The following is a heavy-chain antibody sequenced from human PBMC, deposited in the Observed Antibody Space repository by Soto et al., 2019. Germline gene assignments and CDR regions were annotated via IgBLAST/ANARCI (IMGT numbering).Heavy chain of an antibody. Sequence: QVQLVQSGAEVKKPGASVKVSCKASGYLFTSSDINWVRQATGQGLEWMGWLNPTTGNTGYAQNFQGRVTMTGNTSISTAYMELSSLKSEETAMYYCTRGRIMITFGGASMIDYWGQGSLVTVSS. CDR1: GYLFTSSD. CDR2: LNPTTGNT. D-gene: IGHD3-16*01. J-gene: IGHJ4*02. V-gene: IGHV1-8*01. CDR3: TRGRIMITFGGASMIDY.